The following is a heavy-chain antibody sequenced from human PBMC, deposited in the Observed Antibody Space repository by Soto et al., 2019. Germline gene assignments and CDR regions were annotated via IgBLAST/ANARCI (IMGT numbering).Heavy chain of an antibody. CDR2: IYGDDEK. V-gene: IGHV2-5*02. CDR1: GFSLSTTALG. Sequence: QITLKESGPALVKPTQTLTLTCTFSGFSLSTTALGVGWIRQPPGEALEWVALIYGDDEKRYSPSLKSRITITTDSSKSPVGPKMTNMIPVDPAKYFAAYKLQGWGYFQYWGQGILVTVSS. CDR3: AYKLQGWGYFQY. D-gene: IGHD3-16*01. J-gene: IGHJ4*02.